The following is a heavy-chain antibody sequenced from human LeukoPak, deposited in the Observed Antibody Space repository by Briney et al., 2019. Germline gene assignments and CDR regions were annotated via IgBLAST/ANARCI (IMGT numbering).Heavy chain of an antibody. Sequence: GASVKVSCKASGYTFTSYDINWVRQATGQGLEWMGWISAYNGNTNYAQKLQGRVTMTTDTSTSTAYMELRSLRSDDTAVYYCARDMIDVLRFLEWSLDAFDIWGQGTMVTVSS. D-gene: IGHD3-3*01. CDR3: ARDMIDVLRFLEWSLDAFDI. V-gene: IGHV1-18*01. CDR2: ISAYNGNT. J-gene: IGHJ3*02. CDR1: GYTFTSYD.